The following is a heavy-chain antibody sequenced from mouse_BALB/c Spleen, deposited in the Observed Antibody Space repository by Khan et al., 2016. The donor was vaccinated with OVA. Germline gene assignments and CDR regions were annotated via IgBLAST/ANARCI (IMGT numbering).Heavy chain of an antibody. CDR2: IDPANGNT. D-gene: IGHD2-4*01. CDR3: ARTTMILGFTY. J-gene: IGHJ3*01. V-gene: IGHV14-3*02. Sequence: EVQLQESGAELVKPGASVKLSCTASAFNIKDTYMHWVKQRPEQGLEWIGRIDPANGNTKYDPKFQGKATITADTSSNTAYLPLSSLTSEYIAVCYCARTTMILGFTYWGQGTLVTVSA. CDR1: AFNIKDTY.